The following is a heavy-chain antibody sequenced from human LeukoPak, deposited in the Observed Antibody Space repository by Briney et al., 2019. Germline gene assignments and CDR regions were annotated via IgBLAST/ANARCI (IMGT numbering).Heavy chain of an antibody. CDR2: ISGSGGST. V-gene: IGHV3-23*01. Sequence: GGSLRLSCAASGFTFSSYAMSWVRQAPGKGLEWVSAISGSGGSTYYADSVKGRFTISRDNSKNTLYLQMNSLRAEDTAVYYCAELGYCSSTSCYDAFDIWGQGTMVTVSS. D-gene: IGHD2-2*01. CDR3: AELGYCSSTSCYDAFDI. CDR1: GFTFSSYA. J-gene: IGHJ3*02.